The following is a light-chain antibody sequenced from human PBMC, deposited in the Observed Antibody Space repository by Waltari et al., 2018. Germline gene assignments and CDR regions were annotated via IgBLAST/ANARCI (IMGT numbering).Light chain of an antibody. Sequence: SSELTQDPAVSVASGQTVRITCQGDSRRTYYVSWFQQRPGQAPALVIYGKNNRPSGIPDRFYASSSGSTVSLTIIGAQAEDEADYYCHSRDSSGHVVIGGGTKLTVV. CDR3: HSRDSSGHVV. V-gene: IGLV3-19*01. CDR2: GKN. J-gene: IGLJ2*01. CDR1: SRRTYY.